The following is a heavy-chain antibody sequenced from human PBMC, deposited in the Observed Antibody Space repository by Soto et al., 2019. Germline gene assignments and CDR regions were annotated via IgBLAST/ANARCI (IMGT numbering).Heavy chain of an antibody. Sequence: PEGPRILSSAGSGFPFSSYSMSWVRQAPGKGLEWVSAISGSGGSTYYADSVKGRFTISRDNSKNTLYLQMNSLRAEDTAVYYCAKYTRGVTDLFGYWGQGTVVIVSP. CDR3: AKYTRGVTDLFGY. J-gene: IGHJ4*02. CDR1: GFPFSSYS. D-gene: IGHD5-18*01. CDR2: ISGSGGST. V-gene: IGHV3-23*01.